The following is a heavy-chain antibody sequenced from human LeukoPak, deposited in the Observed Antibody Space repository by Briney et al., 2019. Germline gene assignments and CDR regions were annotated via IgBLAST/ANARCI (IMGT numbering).Heavy chain of an antibody. Sequence: PGGSLRLSCAASGFTFSSYSMNWVRQAPGKGLEWVSSISSSSSYIYYADSVKGRFTISRDNAKNSLYLQMNSLRAEDTGVYDCARDSGYCSSTSCYDFDYWGQGTLVTVSS. D-gene: IGHD2-2*01. CDR1: GFTFSSYS. CDR3: ARDSGYCSSTSCYDFDY. CDR2: ISSSSSYI. J-gene: IGHJ4*02. V-gene: IGHV3-21*01.